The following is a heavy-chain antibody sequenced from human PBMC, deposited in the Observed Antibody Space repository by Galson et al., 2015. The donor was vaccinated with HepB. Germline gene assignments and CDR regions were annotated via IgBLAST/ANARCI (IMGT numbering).Heavy chain of an antibody. V-gene: IGHV5-51*03. Sequence: QSGAEVKKPGESLKISCETSGYSFTGYWIGWVRQMPGKGLEWMGIIYPGDSDTRYSPSFQGQVTMSIDKSISTAYLHWSSLKASDTAIYYCARNGYCSDGACYGFDVWGQGTLVTVSS. J-gene: IGHJ4*02. CDR3: ARNGYCSDGACYGFDV. CDR2: IYPGDSDT. CDR1: GYSFTGYW. D-gene: IGHD2-15*01.